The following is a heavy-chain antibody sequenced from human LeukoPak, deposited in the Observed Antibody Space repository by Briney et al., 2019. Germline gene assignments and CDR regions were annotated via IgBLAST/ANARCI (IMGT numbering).Heavy chain of an antibody. Sequence: GASVKVSCKASGGTFSSYAISWVRQAPGQGLEWMGRIIPIFGTANYAQKFQDRVTITTDESTSTAYMELSSLRSEDTAVYYCAREGIPPRYYYYYYMDVWGKGTTVTVSS. CDR2: IIPIFGTA. CDR3: AREGIPPRYYYYYYMDV. J-gene: IGHJ6*03. V-gene: IGHV1-69*05. D-gene: IGHD1-14*01. CDR1: GGTFSSYA.